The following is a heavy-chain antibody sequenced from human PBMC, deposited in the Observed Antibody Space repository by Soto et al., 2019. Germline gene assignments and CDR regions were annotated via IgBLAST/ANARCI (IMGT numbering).Heavy chain of an antibody. CDR3: AKDQVAVTYYYDSSGYY. Sequence: EVQLLESGGGLVQPGGSLRLSCAASGFTFSSYAMSWVRQAPGKGLEWVSAISGSGGSTYYADSVKGRFTISRDNSKNTLYLQMNSLRAEDTAVYYCAKDQVAVTYYYDSSGYYWGQGTLVTVSS. CDR2: ISGSGGST. CDR1: GFTFSSYA. V-gene: IGHV3-23*01. D-gene: IGHD3-22*01. J-gene: IGHJ4*02.